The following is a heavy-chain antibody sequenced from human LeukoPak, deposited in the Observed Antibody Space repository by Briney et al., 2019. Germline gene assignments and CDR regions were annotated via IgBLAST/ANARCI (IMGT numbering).Heavy chain of an antibody. Sequence: SETLSLTYTVSGGSISSYYWSWIRQPPGKGLEWIGEIYHSGSTNYNSSLKSRVTISVDKSKNQFSLKLRSVTAADTAVYYCATKGYCSGGNCYSAFDYWGQGTLVTVSS. V-gene: IGHV4-59*12. CDR2: IYHSGST. D-gene: IGHD2-15*01. CDR1: GGSISSYY. J-gene: IGHJ4*02. CDR3: ATKGYCSGGNCYSAFDY.